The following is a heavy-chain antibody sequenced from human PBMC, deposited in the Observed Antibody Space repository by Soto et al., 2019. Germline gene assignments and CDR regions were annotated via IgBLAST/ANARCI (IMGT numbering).Heavy chain of an antibody. D-gene: IGHD3-3*01. J-gene: IGHJ6*02. V-gene: IGHV1-69*13. CDR1: GGTFSSYA. Sequence: ASVKVSCKASGGTFSSYAISWVRQAPGQGLEWMGGIIPIFGTANYAQKFQGRVTITADESTSTAYMEPSSLRSEDTAVYYCARGRVEWLDYYYYYYGMDVWGQGTTVTVSS. CDR3: ARGRVEWLDYYYYYYGMDV. CDR2: IIPIFGTA.